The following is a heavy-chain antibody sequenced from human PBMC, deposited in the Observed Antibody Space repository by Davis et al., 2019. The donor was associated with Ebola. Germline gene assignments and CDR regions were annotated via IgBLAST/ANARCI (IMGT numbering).Heavy chain of an antibody. V-gene: IGHV4-59*12. CDR2: VSDSGST. CDR3: ARDRGPYNWFDP. Sequence: SETLSLTCTVSGGSISSYYWSWIRQPPGKALELIGYVSDSGSTNYNPSLKSRVTISVDTSKNQFSLKLSSVTAADTAVYYCARDRGPYNWFDPWGQGTLVTVSS. J-gene: IGHJ5*02. CDR1: GGSISSYY.